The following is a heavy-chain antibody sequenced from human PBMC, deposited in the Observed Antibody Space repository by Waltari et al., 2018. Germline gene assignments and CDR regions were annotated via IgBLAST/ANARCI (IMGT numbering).Heavy chain of an antibody. J-gene: IGHJ4*02. CDR3: AKSVANYYGSGSYYRGLDY. V-gene: IGHV3-23*01. D-gene: IGHD3-10*01. Sequence: EVQLLESGGGLVQPGGSLRLSCAASGFTFSSYAMSWVRQAPGKGLEWVSAISGSGGSTYYADSVKGRFTISRDNSKNTLYLQMNSLRAEDTAVYYCAKSVANYYGSGSYYRGLDYWGQGTLVTVSS. CDR2: ISGSGGST. CDR1: GFTFSSYA.